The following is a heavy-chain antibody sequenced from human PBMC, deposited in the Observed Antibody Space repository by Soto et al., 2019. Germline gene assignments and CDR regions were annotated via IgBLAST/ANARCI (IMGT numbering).Heavy chain of an antibody. CDR1: GGSISSGGYS. V-gene: IGHV4-30-2*01. J-gene: IGHJ4*02. CDR3: ASAGGLGAVAADY. CDR2: IYHSGST. Sequence: QLQLQESGSGLVKPSQTLSLTCTVSGGSISSGGYSWSWFRQPPGKGLEWIGYIYHSGSTYYNPSLKSRVTISVDSSKNQFSLRLSSVTAADTAVYYCASAGGLGAVAADYWGQGTLVTVSS. D-gene: IGHD6-19*01.